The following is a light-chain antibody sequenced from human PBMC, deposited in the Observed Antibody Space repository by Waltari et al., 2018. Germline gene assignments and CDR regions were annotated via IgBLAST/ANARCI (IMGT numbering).Light chain of an antibody. J-gene: IGLJ2*01. CDR3: GAWDSSLSAWV. Sequence: QSVLTQPPSVSAAPGQKVTISCSGSSSNIGRSYVSWYQQVPGTAPKLLIYDKNKRPSGVSDRFSGSKSGTSASLAITGLQTGDGADYYCGAWDSSLSAWVFGGGTRLTVL. CDR2: DKN. V-gene: IGLV1-51*01. CDR1: SSNIGRSY.